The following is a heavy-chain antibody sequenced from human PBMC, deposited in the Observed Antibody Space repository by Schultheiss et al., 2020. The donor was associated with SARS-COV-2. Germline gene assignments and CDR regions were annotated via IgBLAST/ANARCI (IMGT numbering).Heavy chain of an antibody. D-gene: IGHD5-18*01. CDR1: GFTFSTSA. Sequence: SVKVSCKASGFTFSTSAVQWVRQAPGQGLEWMGGIIPIFGTANYAQKFQGRVTITADKSTSTAYMELSSLRSEDTAVYYCARENYQLTGYSYGYVPTYYYYGMDVWGQGTTVTVSS. CDR2: IIPIFGTA. V-gene: IGHV1-69*06. CDR3: ARENYQLTGYSYGYVPTYYYYGMDV. J-gene: IGHJ6*02.